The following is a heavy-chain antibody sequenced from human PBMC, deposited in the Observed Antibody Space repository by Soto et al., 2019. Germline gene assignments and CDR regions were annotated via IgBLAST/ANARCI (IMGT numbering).Heavy chain of an antibody. D-gene: IGHD3-22*01. CDR2: INAGNGNT. CDR3: ARDGANYYDSSGYYYVENWFDP. J-gene: IGHJ5*02. V-gene: IGHV1-3*01. CDR1: GYTFTSYA. Sequence: QVQLVQSGAEVKKPGASVKVSCKASGYTFTSYAMHWVRQAPGQRLEWMGWINAGNGNTKYSQKFQGRVTITRDTSASKAYMELSSLRSEDTAVYYCARDGANYYDSSGYYYVENWFDPWGQGTLVTVSS.